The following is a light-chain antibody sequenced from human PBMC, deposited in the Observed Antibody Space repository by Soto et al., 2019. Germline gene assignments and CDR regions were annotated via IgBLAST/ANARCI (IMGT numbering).Light chain of an antibody. CDR3: QTWGTGIQV. CDR2: LNSDGSH. Sequence: QTVVTQSPSASASLGASVKLTCTLSSGHSSYAIAWHQQQSEKGPRYLMKLNSDGSHSKGDGIPDRFSGSSSGAERYLTISSLQSEDEADYYCQTWGTGIQVFGGGTKVTVL. V-gene: IGLV4-69*01. J-gene: IGLJ3*02. CDR1: SGHSSYA.